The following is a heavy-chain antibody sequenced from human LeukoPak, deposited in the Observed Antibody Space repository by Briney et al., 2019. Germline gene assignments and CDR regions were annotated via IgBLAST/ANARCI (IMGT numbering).Heavy chain of an antibody. Sequence: GGSLRLFCAPSGLTFSSFWMHWARQAPGRGLVWVSRIKSDGSTNYADSVKGRFTISRDNAKNTVSLQMNSLRVEDTGVYYCARAPSEIGGYYPEYFRHWGQGTLVTVSS. CDR2: IKSDGST. CDR1: GLTFSSFW. D-gene: IGHD3-22*01. V-gene: IGHV3-74*01. CDR3: ARAPSEIGGYYPEYFRH. J-gene: IGHJ1*01.